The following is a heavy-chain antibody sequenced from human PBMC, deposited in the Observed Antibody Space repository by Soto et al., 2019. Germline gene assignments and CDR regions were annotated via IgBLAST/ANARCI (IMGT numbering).Heavy chain of an antibody. V-gene: IGHV3-23*01. CDR2: ISGSGGST. CDR3: SKELLSENPYYYDSSGYFPLDY. Sequence: GGSLRLSCAASGFTFSSYAMSWVRQAPGKGLEWVSAISGSGGSTYYADSVKGRFTISRDNSKNKLYLQTNSPRAEDTAVYYCSKELLSENPYYYDSSGYFPLDYWGQGTLVTVSS. CDR1: GFTFSSYA. J-gene: IGHJ4*02. D-gene: IGHD3-22*01.